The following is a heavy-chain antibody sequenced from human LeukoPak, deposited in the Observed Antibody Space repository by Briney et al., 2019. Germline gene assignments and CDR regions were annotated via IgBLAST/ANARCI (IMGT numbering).Heavy chain of an antibody. CDR3: ARDPRDSSSWFYFDY. CDR1: GFSFSDSY. Sequence: GGSLRLSCAASGFSFSDSYRTWIRQAPGKGLEWVLYISSSGGTIYYTDSVKGRFTISRDNAKTSLYLQMNSLRAEDTAVYYCARDPRDSSSWFYFDYWGQGTLVTVSS. CDR2: ISSSGGTI. V-gene: IGHV3-11*01. J-gene: IGHJ4*02. D-gene: IGHD6-13*01.